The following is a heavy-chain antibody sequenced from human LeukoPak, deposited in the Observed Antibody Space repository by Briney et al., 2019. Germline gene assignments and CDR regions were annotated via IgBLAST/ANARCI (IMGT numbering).Heavy chain of an antibody. CDR1: GYTFTGYY. CDR2: INPNSGGT. D-gene: IGHD3-3*01. V-gene: IGHV1-2*02. Sequence: ASVKVSCKASGYTFTGYYMHWVRQAPGQGLEWMGWINPNSGGTNYAQKLQGRVTMTTDASTSTAYMELRSLRSDDTAVYYCARTYYDFWSGYPDFDYWGQGTLVTVSS. J-gene: IGHJ4*02. CDR3: ARTYYDFWSGYPDFDY.